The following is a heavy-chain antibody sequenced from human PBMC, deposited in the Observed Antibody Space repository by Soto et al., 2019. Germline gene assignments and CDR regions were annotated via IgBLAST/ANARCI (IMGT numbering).Heavy chain of an antibody. CDR3: AKLGSSAWSPHYYFDY. CDR2: ITGSGSDT. D-gene: IGHD3-10*01. CDR1: GFPFSSYA. J-gene: IGHJ4*02. Sequence: PGGSLRLSCAASGFPFSSYAMHWVRQAPGKGLEWVSAITGSGSDTYYLDSVKGRFTISRDNSKNTLFLQVNSLRAEDTAIYYCAKLGSSAWSPHYYFDYWGQGTLVTVSS. V-gene: IGHV3-23*01.